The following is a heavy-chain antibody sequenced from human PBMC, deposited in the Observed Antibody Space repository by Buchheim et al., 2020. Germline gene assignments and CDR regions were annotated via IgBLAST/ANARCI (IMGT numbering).Heavy chain of an antibody. CDR1: GFTFSSYD. CDR3: ARDLVAYDSSGYYSPDY. V-gene: IGHV3-33*08. D-gene: IGHD3-22*01. Sequence: QVQLVESGGGVVQPGRSLRLSCAASGFTFSSYDMHWVRQAPGKGLEWVAVIWYDGSNKYYADSVKGRFTLSRDNSKNTLYLQMNSLRAEDTAVYYCARDLVAYDSSGYYSPDYWGQGTL. J-gene: IGHJ4*02. CDR2: IWYDGSNK.